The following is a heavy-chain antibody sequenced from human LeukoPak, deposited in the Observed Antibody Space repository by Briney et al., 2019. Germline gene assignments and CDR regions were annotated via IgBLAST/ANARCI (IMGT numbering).Heavy chain of an antibody. CDR3: VNGHYGDYG. Sequence: GGSLRLSCAASGFTFGLYSMTWVRQAPGKGLEWVSLIDSNSKFMNYADSVKGRFTISRDNAKNSVYLQMDSLKAEDTAIYYCVNGHYGDYGRGQGVLVTASS. D-gene: IGHD4-17*01. J-gene: IGHJ4*02. V-gene: IGHV3-21*04. CDR2: IDSNSKFM. CDR1: GFTFGLYS.